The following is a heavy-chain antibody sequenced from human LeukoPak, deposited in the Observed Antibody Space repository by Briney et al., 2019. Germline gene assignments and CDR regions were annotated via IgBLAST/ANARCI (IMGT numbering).Heavy chain of an antibody. CDR1: GYTFTSYY. V-gene: IGHV1-46*01. CDR3: ARYSSSTRGYFDY. D-gene: IGHD6-6*01. Sequence: ASVKASCKASGYTFTSYYMHWVRQAPGQRLEWMGIINPSGGSTSYAQKFQGRVTMTRDMSTSTVYMELSSLRSEDTAVYYCARYSSSTRGYFDYWGQGTLVTVSS. J-gene: IGHJ4*02. CDR2: INPSGGST.